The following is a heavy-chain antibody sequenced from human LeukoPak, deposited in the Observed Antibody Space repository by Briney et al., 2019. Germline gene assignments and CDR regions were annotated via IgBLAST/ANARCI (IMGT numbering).Heavy chain of an antibody. J-gene: IGHJ4*02. CDR3: ARAYYHDSSDYYFPLDN. D-gene: IGHD3-22*01. CDR1: GYTFTSYY. CDR2: INPSGGST. V-gene: IGHV1-46*01. Sequence: ASVKVSCKASGYTFTSYYMHWVRQAPGQGLEWMGIINPSGGSTTYAQKFQGRVTMTRDTSTSTVYMELSSLRSEDTAVYYCARAYYHDSSDYYFPLDNWGQGTLVTVSS.